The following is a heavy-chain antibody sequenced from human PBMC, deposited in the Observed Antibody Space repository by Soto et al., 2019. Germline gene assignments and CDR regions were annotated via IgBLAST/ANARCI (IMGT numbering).Heavy chain of an antibody. CDR2: IYYSGST. CDR3: ARVEDILHYDDVWRSYLRYTWFDP. J-gene: IGHJ5*02. V-gene: IGHV4-30-4*01. Sequence: SQPLSLTCTVSGGSISSRDYYWSWILQPPGKGQEWIGYIYYSGSTYYNPSLKSRVTISVDTSKNQFSLKLTSVTAADTAVYYCARVEDILHYDDVWRSYLRYTWFDPWGQGTQVTVSS. CDR1: GGSISSRDYY. D-gene: IGHD3-16*02.